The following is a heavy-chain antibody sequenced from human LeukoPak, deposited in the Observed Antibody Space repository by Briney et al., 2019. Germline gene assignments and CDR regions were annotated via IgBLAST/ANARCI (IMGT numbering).Heavy chain of an antibody. CDR2: ISPRGGGT. CDR3: GRDLAWGAFDY. CDR1: GGSISSYY. J-gene: IGHJ4*02. D-gene: IGHD7-27*01. V-gene: IGHV3-23*01. Sequence: ETLSLTCTVSGGSISSYYWSWIRQPPGKGLEWLSGISPRGGGTYYADSVKGRFTISRDDSKNTLSLQMNSLRVEDTAVYYCGRDLAWGAFDYWGQGTLVTVSS.